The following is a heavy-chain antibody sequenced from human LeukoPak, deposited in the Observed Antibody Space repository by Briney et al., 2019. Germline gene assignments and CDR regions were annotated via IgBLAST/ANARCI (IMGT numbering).Heavy chain of an antibody. CDR3: ARPNHIALGAFDI. V-gene: IGHV4-4*07. CDR1: GGSISRYY. CDR2: IYTSGST. Sequence: SETLSLTCTVSGGSISRYYWSWIRQPAGKGLEWIGRIYTSGSTNYNPSLKSRVTMSVDTSKNQFSLKLSPVTAAGTAVYHCARPNHIALGAFDIWGQGTMVTVSS. J-gene: IGHJ3*02. D-gene: IGHD2-21*01.